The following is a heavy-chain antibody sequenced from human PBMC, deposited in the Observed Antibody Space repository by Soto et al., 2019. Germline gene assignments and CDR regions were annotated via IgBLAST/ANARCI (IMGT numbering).Heavy chain of an antibody. V-gene: IGHV3-23*01. J-gene: IGHJ4*02. D-gene: IGHD3-22*01. CDR1: GFTFSSYT. CDR3: ARSRIVMIVVVVPYLFDS. Sequence: GGSLRLSCAASGFTFSSYTMTWVRQAPGKGPEWVSSISGNGESTKYADSVKGRFTISRDNSKNTLYLQINSLRAEDTAVYYCARSRIVMIVVVVPYLFDSWGQGALVTVSS. CDR2: ISGNGEST.